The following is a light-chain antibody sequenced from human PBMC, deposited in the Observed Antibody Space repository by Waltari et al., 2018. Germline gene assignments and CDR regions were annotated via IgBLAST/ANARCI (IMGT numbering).Light chain of an antibody. V-gene: IGLV3-21*04. Sequence: SYVLTQPPSVSVAPGKTARITCGGNNLXXXXXHRYQQKAGQAPVLVMHYDSGRPTGIPERFSGSTSGDTATRSISRVEAGDEADYFCQVWDYIQGVFGGGTKLTVL. CDR3: QVWDYIQGV. J-gene: IGLJ3*02. CDR1: NLXXXX. CDR2: YDS.